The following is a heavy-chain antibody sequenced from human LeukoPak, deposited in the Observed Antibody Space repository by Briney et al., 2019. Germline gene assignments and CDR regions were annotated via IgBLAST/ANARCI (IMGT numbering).Heavy chain of an antibody. D-gene: IGHD1-26*01. CDR1: GFTFSSYE. CDR2: ISSSGSTI. V-gene: IGHV3-48*03. J-gene: IGHJ4*02. Sequence: GGSLRLSCAASGFTFSSYEMSWVRQAPGKGLAWVSYISSSGSTIYYADSVKGRFTISRDNAKNSLYLHMNSLRAEDSAVYYRASQTSAPYWGQGTLVTVSA. CDR3: ASQTSAPY.